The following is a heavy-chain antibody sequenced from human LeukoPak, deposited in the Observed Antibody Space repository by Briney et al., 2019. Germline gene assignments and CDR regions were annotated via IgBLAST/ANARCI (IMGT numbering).Heavy chain of an antibody. CDR1: GFTLSDYY. Sequence: GGSLRLSCAASGFTLSDYYMSWIRQAPGKGLEWVSYISSGSSYTNYADSVKGRFTISRDNAKNSLSLQMNSLRAEDTAIYYCARDREASSGWYGYWGQGTLVTVSS. CDR2: ISSGSSYT. J-gene: IGHJ4*02. D-gene: IGHD6-19*01. CDR3: ARDREASSGWYGY. V-gene: IGHV3-11*06.